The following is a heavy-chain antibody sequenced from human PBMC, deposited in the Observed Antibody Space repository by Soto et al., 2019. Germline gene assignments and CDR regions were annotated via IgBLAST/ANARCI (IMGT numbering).Heavy chain of an antibody. CDR2: IWYDGSSK. J-gene: IGHJ4*02. CDR1: GVTFSSYG. CDR3: ARDGGSYYFDY. V-gene: IGHV3-33*01. D-gene: IGHD1-26*01. Sequence: PGGSLRLSCAASGVTFSSYGMHWVRQAPGKGLEWVAVIWYDGSSKYYADSVKGRFTISRDNSKNTLYLQMNSLRAEDTAVYYCARDGGSYYFDYWGQGTLVTVSS.